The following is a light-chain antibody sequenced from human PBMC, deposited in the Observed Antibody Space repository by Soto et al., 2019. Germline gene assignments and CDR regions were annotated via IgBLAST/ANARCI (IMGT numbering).Light chain of an antibody. J-gene: IGLJ2*01. CDR2: VGTGGIVG. V-gene: IGLV9-49*01. Sequence: QPVLTQPPSASASLGASVTLTCTLSSGYSNYKVDWYQQRPGKGPRFVMRVGTGGIVGSKGDGIPDRFSVLGSGLNRYLTIKNIQEEDESDYHCGAEHGSGSNLVFHVVFGGGSKLTVL. CDR1: SGYSNYK. CDR3: GAEHGSGSNLVFHVV.